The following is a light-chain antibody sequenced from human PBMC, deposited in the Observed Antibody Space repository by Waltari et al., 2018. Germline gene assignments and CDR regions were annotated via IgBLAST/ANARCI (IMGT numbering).Light chain of an antibody. Sequence: DIQLTQSPSYLSASVGDRVTITCRASKTLTKYLNWYQQRPGTAPKFLIYAASYLESGVPSRLRGGGSGTDFTLTISGLQPDDFATYYCQQSKEVPFTLGQGTKLEIK. CDR3: QQSKEVPFT. J-gene: IGKJ2*01. CDR1: KTLTKY. CDR2: AAS. V-gene: IGKV1-39*01.